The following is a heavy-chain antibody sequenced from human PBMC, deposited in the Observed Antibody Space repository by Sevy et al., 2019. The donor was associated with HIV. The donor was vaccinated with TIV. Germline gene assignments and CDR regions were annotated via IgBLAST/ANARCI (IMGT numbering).Heavy chain of an antibody. CDR2: IKEDGRAK. CDR1: GFTFSTYW. V-gene: IGHV3-7*01. Sequence: GGSLRLSCAASGFTFSTYWMTWVRQAPGQGLEWVANIKEDGRAKYYVDSGKGRLTISRDNAKNSLYLQVNNLGAEDTAVYYCAGDSPGYGGYAHWGQGTLVTVSS. J-gene: IGHJ1*01. D-gene: IGHD5-12*01. CDR3: AGDSPGYGGYAH.